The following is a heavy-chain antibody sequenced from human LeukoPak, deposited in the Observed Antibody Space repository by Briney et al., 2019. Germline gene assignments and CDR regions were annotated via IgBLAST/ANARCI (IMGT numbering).Heavy chain of an antibody. V-gene: IGHV3-11*01. Sequence: GGSLRLSCAVSGFTFSDYYMSWIRQAPGKGLEWVSFISSGGSTISHADSVKGRFTISRDNAENSLYLQMNSLRAEDTAVYYCARRATAGSCFDYWGQGTLVTVFS. J-gene: IGHJ4*02. CDR2: ISSGGSTI. D-gene: IGHD6-13*01. CDR3: ARRATAGSCFDY. CDR1: GFTFSDYY.